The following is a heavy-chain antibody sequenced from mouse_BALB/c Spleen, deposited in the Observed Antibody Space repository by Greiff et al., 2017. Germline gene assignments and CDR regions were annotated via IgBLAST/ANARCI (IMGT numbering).Heavy chain of an antibody. D-gene: IGHD2-2*01. V-gene: IGHV5-17*02. CDR3: ARKGYDHAMDY. CDR1: GFTFSSFG. CDR2: ISSGSSTI. J-gene: IGHJ4*01. Sequence: EVKLMESGGGLVQPGGSRKLSCAASGFTFSSFGMHWVRQAPEKGLEWVAYISSGSSTIYYADTVKGRFTISRDNPKNTLFLQMTSLRSEDTAMYYCARKGYDHAMDYWGQGTSVTVSS.